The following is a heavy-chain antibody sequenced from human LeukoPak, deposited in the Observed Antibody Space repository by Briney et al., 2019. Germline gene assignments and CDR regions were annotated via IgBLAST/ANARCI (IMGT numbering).Heavy chain of an antibody. CDR1: GFTFSSYS. D-gene: IGHD3-16*02. CDR3: ARGRRMITFGGVIVY. CDR2: ISSSSRYI. Sequence: PGGSLRLSCAASGFTFSSYSMNWVRQAPGKGLEWVSSISSSSRYIYYADSVKGRFTISRDNAKNSLYLQMNSLRAEDTAVYYCARGRRMITFGGVIVYWGQGTLVTVSS. V-gene: IGHV3-21*01. J-gene: IGHJ4*02.